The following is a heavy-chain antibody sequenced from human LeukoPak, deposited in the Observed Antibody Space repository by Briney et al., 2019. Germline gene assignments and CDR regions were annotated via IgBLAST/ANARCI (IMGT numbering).Heavy chain of an antibody. CDR2: INHSGST. CDR1: GGSFSGYY. V-gene: IGHV4-34*01. Sequence: SETLSLTCAVYGGSFSGYYWSWIRQPPGKGLEWIGEINHSGSTNYNPCLKSRVTISVDTSKNQFSLKLSSVTAADTAVYYCARVPLNDYSNYCDYWGQGTLVTVSS. J-gene: IGHJ4*02. D-gene: IGHD4-11*01. CDR3: ARVPLNDYSNYCDY.